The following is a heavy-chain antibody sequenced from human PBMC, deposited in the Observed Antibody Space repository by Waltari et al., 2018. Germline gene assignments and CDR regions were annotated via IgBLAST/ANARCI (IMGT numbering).Heavy chain of an antibody. V-gene: IGHV3-30*03. J-gene: IGHJ5*02. CDR2: IAYDGSQK. Sequence: QIQLVESGGGVVQPGKSLRLSCAASGFTFINHGMHWVRQAPGKGLEWVALIAYDGSQKFYADSVKGRFSISRDNSRNTLDLQLNSLRPEDTAIYFCARGRFLEWLFLDLWGPGTLVTVS. D-gene: IGHD3-3*01. CDR3: ARGRFLEWLFLDL. CDR1: GFTFINHG.